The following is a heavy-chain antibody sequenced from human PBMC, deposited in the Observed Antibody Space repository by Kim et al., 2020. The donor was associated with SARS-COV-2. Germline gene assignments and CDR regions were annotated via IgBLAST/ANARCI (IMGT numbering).Heavy chain of an antibody. J-gene: IGHJ4*02. V-gene: IGHV4-34*01. CDR3: ASRGADVDTAMVEK. D-gene: IGHD5-18*01. Sequence: SETLSLTCAVYGGSFSGYYWSWIRQPPGKGLEWIGEINHSGSTNYNPSLKSRVTISVDTSKNQFSLKLSSVTAADTAVYYCASRGADVDTAMVEKWGQGTLVTVSS. CDR2: INHSGST. CDR1: GGSFSGYY.